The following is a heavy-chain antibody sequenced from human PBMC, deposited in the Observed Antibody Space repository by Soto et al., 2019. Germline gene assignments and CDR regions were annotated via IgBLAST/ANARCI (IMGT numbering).Heavy chain of an antibody. CDR1: GGSISSDIHY. V-gene: IGHV4-39*01. CDR3: ARHTDCGSGSSCLGSDNMDTDAFDI. D-gene: IGHD3-10*01. J-gene: IGHJ3*02. CDR2: IYYSGNT. Sequence: QLQLQESGPGLVKPSETLSLTCTVSGGSISSDIHYWGWIRQPPGKGLEWIGTIYYSGNTYYNPSLRSRATIAMDTSPIQCSPRLTSVTAADTAVYYCARHTDCGSGSSCLGSDNMDTDAFDIWGQGTMVTVS.